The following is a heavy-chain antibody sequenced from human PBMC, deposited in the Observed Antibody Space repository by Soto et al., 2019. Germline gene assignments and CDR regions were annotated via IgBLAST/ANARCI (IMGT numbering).Heavy chain of an antibody. J-gene: IGHJ4*02. V-gene: IGHV4-30-4*01. Sequence: QVQLQESGPGLVKPSQTLSLTCTVSGGSISSGDYYWTWIRQPPGKGLEWIGFIYHSETTFYNPSLRSRLTISVDTSKNQFSLILSSVTAADTAVYYCARAFGVVGSPLDFGGQGTLVFVSS. CDR1: GGSISSGDYY. CDR3: ARAFGVVGSPLDF. CDR2: IYHSETT. D-gene: IGHD3-3*01.